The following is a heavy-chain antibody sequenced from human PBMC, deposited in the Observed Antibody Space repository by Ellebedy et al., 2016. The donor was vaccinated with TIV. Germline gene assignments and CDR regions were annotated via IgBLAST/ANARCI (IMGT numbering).Heavy chain of an antibody. V-gene: IGHV3-30*18. J-gene: IGHJ6*02. CDR2: ISYDGSNK. Sequence: GGSLRLXXAASGFTFSSYGMHWVRQAPGKGLEWVAVISYDGSNKYYADSVKGRFTISRDNSKNTLYLQMNSLRAEDTAVYYCAKVKTLNGSGSPRAAYYYYGMDVWGQGTTVTVSS. D-gene: IGHD3-10*01. CDR1: GFTFSSYG. CDR3: AKVKTLNGSGSPRAAYYYYGMDV.